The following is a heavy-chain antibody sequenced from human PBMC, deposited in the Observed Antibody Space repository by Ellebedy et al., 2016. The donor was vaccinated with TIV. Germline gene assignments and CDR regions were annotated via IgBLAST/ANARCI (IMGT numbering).Heavy chain of an antibody. CDR3: AKPIGQMTQFQHTLDV. CDR1: GFTFSKHA. CDR2: ISGSGLST. D-gene: IGHD2-21*01. J-gene: IGHJ6*02. Sequence: GGSLRLSXRASGFTFSKHAMSWVRQAPGKGLEWVSAISGSGLSTYYADSAKGRFTISRDNSKSTLSLQMNSLRAEDTAVYYCAKPIGQMTQFQHTLDVWGQGTTVTVSS. V-gene: IGHV3-23*01.